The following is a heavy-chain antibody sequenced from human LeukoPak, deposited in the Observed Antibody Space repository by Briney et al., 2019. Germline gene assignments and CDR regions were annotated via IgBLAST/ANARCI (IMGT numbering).Heavy chain of an antibody. CDR2: IYYSGST. Sequence: KPSETLSLTCTVSGGSISSSSYYWGWIRQPPGKGLEWIGSIYYSGSTYYNPSLKSRVTISVDTSKNQFSLKLSSVTAADTAVYYCARVRWGGGYDAFDIWGQGTMVTVSS. CDR3: ARVRWGGGYDAFDI. V-gene: IGHV4-39*07. CDR1: GGSISSSSYY. D-gene: IGHD1-26*01. J-gene: IGHJ3*02.